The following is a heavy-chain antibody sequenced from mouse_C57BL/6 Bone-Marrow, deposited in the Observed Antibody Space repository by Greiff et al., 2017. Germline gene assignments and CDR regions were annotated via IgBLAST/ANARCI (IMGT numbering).Heavy chain of an antibody. V-gene: IGHV1-50*01. CDR1: GYTFTSYW. CDR3: ARRGSSGYFAY. D-gene: IGHD3-2*02. J-gene: IGHJ3*01. CDR2: IDPSDSYT. Sequence: VKLQQPGAELVKPGASVKLSCKASGYTFTSYWMQWVKQRPGKGLEWIGEIDPSDSYTNYNQKFKGKATLTVDTSSSTAYMQLSSLTSEDSAVDYCARRGSSGYFAYWGQGTLVTVSA.